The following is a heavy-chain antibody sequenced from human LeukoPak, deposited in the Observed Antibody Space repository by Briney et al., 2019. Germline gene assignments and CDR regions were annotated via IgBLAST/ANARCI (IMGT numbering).Heavy chain of an antibody. V-gene: IGHV1-18*01. CDR3: ARDFPYSSRKERWFDP. Sequence: ASVKVSCKASGYTFTSYGISWVRRAPGQGLEWMGWISAYNGNTNYAQKLQGRVTMTTDTSTSTAYMELRSLRSDDTAVCYCARDFPYSSRKERWFDPWGQGTLVTVSS. D-gene: IGHD6-13*01. CDR2: ISAYNGNT. CDR1: GYTFTSYG. J-gene: IGHJ5*02.